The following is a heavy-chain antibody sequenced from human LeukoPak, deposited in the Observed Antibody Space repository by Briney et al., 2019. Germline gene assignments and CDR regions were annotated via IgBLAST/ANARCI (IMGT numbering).Heavy chain of an antibody. J-gene: IGHJ4*02. CDR2: VYYSGNT. Sequence: SETLSLTCTVSGGSISSSSYNWDWVRQSPGKGLEWIGSVYYSGNTYYNPSLTSRVTISLDTSKSQFSLKLSSVTAADTAVYYCARVEAIPGRPWVPFDYWGQGTLATVSS. CDR3: ARVEAIPGRPWVPFDY. CDR1: GGSISSSSYN. D-gene: IGHD6-6*01. V-gene: IGHV4-39*07.